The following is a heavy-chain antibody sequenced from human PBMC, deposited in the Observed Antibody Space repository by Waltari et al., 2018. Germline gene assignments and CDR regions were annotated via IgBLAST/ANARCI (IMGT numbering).Heavy chain of an antibody. V-gene: IGHV4-34*01. J-gene: IGHJ3*02. CDR2: INHSGST. Sequence: QVQLQQWGAGLLKPSETLSLTCAVHVGSFSGYYWLWIPEPPGKGLGWIGEINHSGSTNYNPSLKSRVTISVDTSKNQFSLKLSSVTAADTAVYYCARVMLYCSSTSCDAFDIWGQGTMVTVSS. CDR1: VGSFSGYY. CDR3: ARVMLYCSSTSCDAFDI. D-gene: IGHD2-2*01.